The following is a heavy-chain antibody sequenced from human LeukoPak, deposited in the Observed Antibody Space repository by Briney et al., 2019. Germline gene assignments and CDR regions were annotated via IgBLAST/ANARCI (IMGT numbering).Heavy chain of an antibody. J-gene: IGHJ4*02. D-gene: IGHD1-26*01. CDR2: IKQDGSEK. CDR1: GFTFSTYR. Sequence: GRSLRLSCAASGFTFSTYRMSWVRQAPGKGLEWVANIKQDGSEKHYVDSVKGRFTISRDNAKNSLYLQMNSLRAEDTAVYYCARDYHSGSYYVPYYFDYWGQGTLVTVSS. CDR3: ARDYHSGSYYVPYYFDY. V-gene: IGHV3-7*01.